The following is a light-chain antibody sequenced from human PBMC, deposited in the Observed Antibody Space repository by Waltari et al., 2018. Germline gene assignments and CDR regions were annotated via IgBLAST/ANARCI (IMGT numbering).Light chain of an antibody. CDR1: QTVHNW. CDR2: KTS. V-gene: IGKV1-5*03. J-gene: IGKJ2*01. CDR3: QQYDAGST. Sequence: DLQMTQSPSTLSASVGARVTIICRASQTVHNWVAWYQQKPGAAPKLLIYKTSTLQSGVPSRFSGSGSWTEFTLTVSSLQPDDFATYYCQQYDAGSTFGQGTQLEI.